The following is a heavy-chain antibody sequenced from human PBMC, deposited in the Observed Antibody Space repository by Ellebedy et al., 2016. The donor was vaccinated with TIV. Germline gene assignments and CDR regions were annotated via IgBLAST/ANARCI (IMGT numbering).Heavy chain of an antibody. CDR2: INPTVGST. V-gene: IGHV1-46*01. D-gene: IGHD7-27*01. CDR3: ARTGNRYYFDS. J-gene: IGHJ4*02. CDR1: GYTFTSYY. Sequence: ASVKVSCXTSGYTFTSYYIHWVRQSPGQGLEWMGIINPTVGSTTFEQKFQGRVAMTRDTSTSTVYMDLYSLGSEDTALYYCARTGNRYYFDSWGQGTLVTVSA.